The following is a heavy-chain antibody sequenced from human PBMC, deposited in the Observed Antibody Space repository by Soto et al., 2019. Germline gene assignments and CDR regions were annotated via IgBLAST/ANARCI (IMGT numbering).Heavy chain of an antibody. CDR2: IRSKTKGGTP. V-gene: IGHV3-49*04. J-gene: IGHJ4*02. Sequence: GGSLRLSCTGSGFTFADYAMNWVRQAPGKGLEWLGFIRSKTKGGTPEYAASVEGRFTISRDDSKSVAYLQMNSLKTEETAVYYCTRSGIAVPNNYLDYWGRGTLVTVSS. D-gene: IGHD6-19*01. CDR1: GFTFADYA. CDR3: TRSGIAVPNNYLDY.